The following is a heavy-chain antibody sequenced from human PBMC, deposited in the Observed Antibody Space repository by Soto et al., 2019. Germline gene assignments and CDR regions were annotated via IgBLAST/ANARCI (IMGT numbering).Heavy chain of an antibody. Sequence: GASVKVSCKASGGTFSSYAISWVRQAPGQGLEWMGGIIPIFGTANYAQKFQGRVTITADESTSTAYMEPSSLRSEDTAVYYCARGVRALAGPNLYYYYYGMDVGGQGTTVTV. D-gene: IGHD6-19*01. CDR3: ARGVRALAGPNLYYYYYGMDV. CDR1: GGTFSSYA. J-gene: IGHJ6*02. V-gene: IGHV1-69*13. CDR2: IIPIFGTA.